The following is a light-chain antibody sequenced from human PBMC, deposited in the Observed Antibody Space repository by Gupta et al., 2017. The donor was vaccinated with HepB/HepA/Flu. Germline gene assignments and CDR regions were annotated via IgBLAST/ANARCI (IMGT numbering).Light chain of an antibody. Sequence: AQTPPAPVSVAPVQSITSSCTGTSSDVGSYNFVSWYQQHPGKAPKLMVYEVSKPPSVVANRFSGSKSGNTAALTISGLQADEEADYYCCSYSGSSTFVVFGGGTKLTVL. V-gene: IGLV2-23*02. CDR1: SSDVGSYNF. J-gene: IGLJ2*01. CDR2: EVS. CDR3: CSYSGSSTFVV.